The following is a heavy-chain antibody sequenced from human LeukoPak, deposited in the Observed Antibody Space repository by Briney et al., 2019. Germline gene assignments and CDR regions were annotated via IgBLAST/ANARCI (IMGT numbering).Heavy chain of an antibody. J-gene: IGHJ4*02. Sequence: GGSLRLSCAASGFTFSNYAMSWVRQAPGEGLNWVSTISGNDGRTYYADSVKGRFTISRDNSKNTLYLQMNSLRAEDTAVYYCAKDALYYDSGANWGQGTLVTVSS. CDR3: AKDALYYDSGAN. CDR1: GFTFSNYA. V-gene: IGHV3-23*01. D-gene: IGHD3-22*01. CDR2: ISGNDGRT.